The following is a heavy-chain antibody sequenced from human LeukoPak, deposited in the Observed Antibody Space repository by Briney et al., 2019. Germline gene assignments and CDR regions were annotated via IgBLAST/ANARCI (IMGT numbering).Heavy chain of an antibody. Sequence: PSETLSLTCAVYGGSFSGYYWSWIRQPPGKGLEWIGEINHSGSTNYNPSLKSRVTISVDTSKNQFSLKLSSVTAADTAVYYCARGLVGATFLFAFDIWGQGTMVTVSS. D-gene: IGHD1-26*01. CDR2: INHSGST. J-gene: IGHJ3*02. CDR1: GGSFSGYY. V-gene: IGHV4-34*01. CDR3: ARGLVGATFLFAFDI.